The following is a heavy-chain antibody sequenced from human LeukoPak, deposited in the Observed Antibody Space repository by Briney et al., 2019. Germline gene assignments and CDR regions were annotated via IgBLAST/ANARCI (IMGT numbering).Heavy chain of an antibody. CDR1: GFTVGSNY. V-gene: IGHV3-66*02. CDR2: IYSGGST. J-gene: IGHJ6*03. CDR3: ARDRSSGSYYYYYYYYMDV. Sequence: GGSLRLSCTASGFTVGSNYMSWVRQAPGKGLEWVSVIYSGGSTYYADSVKGRFTISRDNSKNTLYLQMNSLRAEDTAVYYCARDRSSGSYYYYYYYYMDVWGKGTTVTVSS. D-gene: IGHD1-26*01.